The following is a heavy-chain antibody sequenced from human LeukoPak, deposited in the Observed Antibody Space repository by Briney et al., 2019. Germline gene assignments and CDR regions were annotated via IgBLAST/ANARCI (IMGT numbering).Heavy chain of an antibody. CDR3: ARALSTEYFQH. J-gene: IGHJ1*01. D-gene: IGHD2-2*01. Sequence: GGSLRLSCAASGFTFRDYYMSWIRQAPGKGREGVSYISSSGSTIYYADCVKGRFTISRDNAKNSLYPQMNSLRGEDTAVYFCARALSTEYFQHWGQGTLVTVSS. CDR2: ISSSGSTI. CDR1: GFTFRDYY. V-gene: IGHV3-11*01.